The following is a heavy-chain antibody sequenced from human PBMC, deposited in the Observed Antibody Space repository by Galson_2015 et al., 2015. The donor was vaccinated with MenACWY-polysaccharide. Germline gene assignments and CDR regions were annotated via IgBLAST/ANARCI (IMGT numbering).Heavy chain of an antibody. V-gene: IGHV1-69*06. Sequence: SVKVSCKASGGTFSSYAISWVRQAPGQGLEWMGGIIPIFGTANYAQKFQGRVTITADKSTSTAYMELSSLRSEDTAVYYCARGPASAAMAVFDYWGRGTLVTVSS. CDR1: GGTFSSYA. CDR3: ARGPASAAMAVFDY. J-gene: IGHJ2*01. CDR2: IIPIFGTA. D-gene: IGHD5-18*01.